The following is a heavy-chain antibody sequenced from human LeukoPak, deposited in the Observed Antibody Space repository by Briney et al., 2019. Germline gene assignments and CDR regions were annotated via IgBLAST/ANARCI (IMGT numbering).Heavy chain of an antibody. Sequence: ASVKVSCKASGYTFTGYYMHWVRQAPGQGLEWMGWINPNSGGTNYAQKFQGRVIMTRDTSISTAYMELSRLRSDDTAVYYCASSGSGIAVAATKSDYFDYWGQGTLVTVSS. J-gene: IGHJ4*02. CDR1: GYTFTGYY. CDR2: INPNSGGT. CDR3: ASSGSGIAVAATKSDYFDY. D-gene: IGHD6-19*01. V-gene: IGHV1-2*02.